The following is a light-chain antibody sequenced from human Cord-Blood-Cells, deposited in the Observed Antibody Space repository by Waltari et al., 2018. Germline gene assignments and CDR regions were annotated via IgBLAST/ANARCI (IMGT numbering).Light chain of an antibody. J-gene: IGLJ1*01. CDR3: QVWDSSSDHYV. CDR1: NIGSKS. V-gene: IGLV3-21*04. CDR2: YDS. Sequence: SYVLTQPPSVSVAPGKTARITCGGNNIGSKSVHWYQQKPGQAPVLVIYYDSDRPSGIPERFSGSNSGTTATLTISGVEAGDEADYYCQVWDSSSDHYVFGTGTKVTVL.